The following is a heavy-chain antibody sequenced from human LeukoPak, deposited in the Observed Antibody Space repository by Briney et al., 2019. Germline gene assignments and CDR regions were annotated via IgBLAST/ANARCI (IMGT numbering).Heavy chain of an antibody. D-gene: IGHD6-6*01. CDR2: IKSKTDGVTS. Sequence: GGTLRLSCAASGFTFSSYGMSWVHQAPGKGLEWVGRIKSKTDGVTSEYAAPVKGRFTISRDESKNTLHLQIKSPKTEDTDLYYCATTNLIAARPLYFYYMDVWGKGTTVSVCS. V-gene: IGHV3-15*01. CDR3: ATTNLIAARPLYFYYMDV. J-gene: IGHJ6*03. CDR1: GFTFSSYG.